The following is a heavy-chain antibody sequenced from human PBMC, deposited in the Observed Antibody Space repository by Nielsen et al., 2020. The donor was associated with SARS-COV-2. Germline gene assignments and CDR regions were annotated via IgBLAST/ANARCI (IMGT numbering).Heavy chain of an antibody. V-gene: IGHV3-7*01. Sequence: GGSLRLSCAASGFTFSSYWMSWVRQAPGKGLEWVANIKQDGSEKYYVDSVKGRFTISRDNSKNTLYLQMNSLRAEDTAVYYCARETDYDGAGRGGGMDVWGQGTTVTVSS. CDR1: GFTFSSYW. D-gene: IGHD3-10*01. J-gene: IGHJ6*02. CDR3: ARETDYDGAGRGGGMDV. CDR2: IKQDGSEK.